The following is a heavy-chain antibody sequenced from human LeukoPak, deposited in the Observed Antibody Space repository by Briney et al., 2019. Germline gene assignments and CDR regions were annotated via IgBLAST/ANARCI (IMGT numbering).Heavy chain of an antibody. Sequence: NLGGTLRLSCAASGFTFSDYYVSWIRQAPGKGLEWVSYISSSRSTIYYADSVKGRFTISRDNAKNSLYLQMNSLRAEDTAVYYCARETYFYDTTYYYEKYFDSWGQGTLVTVSS. V-gene: IGHV3-11*01. CDR1: GFTFSDYY. D-gene: IGHD3-22*01. CDR2: ISSSRSTI. J-gene: IGHJ4*02. CDR3: ARETYFYDTTYYYEKYFDS.